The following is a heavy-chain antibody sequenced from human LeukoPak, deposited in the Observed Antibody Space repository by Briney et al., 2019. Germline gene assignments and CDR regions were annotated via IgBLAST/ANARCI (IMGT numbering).Heavy chain of an antibody. J-gene: IGHJ5*02. Sequence: WGSLRLSCAASGFTFSSYAMSWVRQVPGKGLEWVSAISGSGGSTYYADSVKGRFTVSRDKSKDTLYLQLNSLRAEDTAIYYRIKEHDLWHEEGNWFDTWGQGTLVTVSS. CDR3: IKEHDLWHEEGNWFDT. CDR1: GFTFSSYA. D-gene: IGHD3-3*01. V-gene: IGHV3-23*01. CDR2: ISGSGGST.